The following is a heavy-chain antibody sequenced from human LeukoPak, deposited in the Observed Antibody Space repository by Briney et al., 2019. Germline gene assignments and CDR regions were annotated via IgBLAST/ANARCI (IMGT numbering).Heavy chain of an antibody. V-gene: IGHV4-38-2*02. CDR1: GYSISGGYY. Sequence: PSETLSLTCAVSGYSISGGYYWGWIRQPPGKGLEWIGSIYHSGSTYYNPSLESRVAISVDTSKNQFSLKLSSVTAADTAVYYCARDLISDYYGSGSPPNAFDIWGQGTMVTVSS. CDR3: ARDLISDYYGSGSPPNAFDI. D-gene: IGHD3-10*01. J-gene: IGHJ3*02. CDR2: IYHSGST.